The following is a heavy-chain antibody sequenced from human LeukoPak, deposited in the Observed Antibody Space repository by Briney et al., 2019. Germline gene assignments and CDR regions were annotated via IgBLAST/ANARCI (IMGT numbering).Heavy chain of an antibody. V-gene: IGHV4-31*03. CDR1: GGPISSGASD. Sequence: SETLSLTCTVSGGPISSGASDWCWIRQPPKRGLEWVGHINHSGSPYYNPSLGSRVTMSVDASKNQFSQKESSVTAADAAVFFCASAARQGFTMIVVPFFYFDLWGRGTLVTVSS. CDR3: ASAARQGFTMIVVPFFYFDL. J-gene: IGHJ2*01. D-gene: IGHD3-22*01. CDR2: INHSGSP.